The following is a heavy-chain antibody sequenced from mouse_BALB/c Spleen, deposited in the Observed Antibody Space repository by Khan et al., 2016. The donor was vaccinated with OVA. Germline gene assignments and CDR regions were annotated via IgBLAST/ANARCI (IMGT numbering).Heavy chain of an antibody. D-gene: IGHD1-1*01. CDR3: TRIYRSDFDY. V-gene: IGHV1-20*01. Sequence: VQLKQSGPELVRPGASVKISCKASGYSFTGYFMNWVMQSHGKSLEWIGRINPHIGETFYNQRFKDKATLTVDESSSTAHLELRILTSEDSAVYYWTRIYRSDFDYWGQGTTLTVSS. CDR2: INPHIGET. J-gene: IGHJ2*01. CDR1: GYSFTGYF.